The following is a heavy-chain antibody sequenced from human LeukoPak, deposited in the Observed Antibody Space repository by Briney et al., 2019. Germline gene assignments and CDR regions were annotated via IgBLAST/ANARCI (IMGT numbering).Heavy chain of an antibody. Sequence: GASVKVSCKASGYTFTGYYMHWVRQAPGQGLEWMGWINPNSGGTNYAQKFQGRVTMNRDTSISTAYMELSRLRSDDTAVYYCARAQLRNRITMIVVTFFDYWGQGTLVTVSS. J-gene: IGHJ4*02. D-gene: IGHD3-22*01. CDR3: ARAQLRNRITMIVVTFFDY. CDR2: INPNSGGT. V-gene: IGHV1-2*02. CDR1: GYTFTGYY.